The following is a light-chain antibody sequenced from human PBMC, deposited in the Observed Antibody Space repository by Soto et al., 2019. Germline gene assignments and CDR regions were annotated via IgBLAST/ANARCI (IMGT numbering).Light chain of an antibody. V-gene: IGKV1-5*01. J-gene: IGKJ4*01. CDR3: QQLNAYPHS. Sequence: DIQMTQSPSTLSASVGDRVTITCRASQSISSWLAWYQQKPGKAPNLLIFDASSLESGVPSRFSGSGSGTEFTLTVSSLQPEDFATYYCQQLNAYPHSFGGGTKVDIK. CDR1: QSISSW. CDR2: DAS.